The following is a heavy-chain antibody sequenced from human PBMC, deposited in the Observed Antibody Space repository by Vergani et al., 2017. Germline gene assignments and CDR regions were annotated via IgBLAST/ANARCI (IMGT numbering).Heavy chain of an antibody. CDR1: GYSFTNYW. CDR2: IRPADSDT. CDR3: ARLYGRDSSGSKYFDY. Sequence: EVQLVQSGAEVKKPGESLTISCQISGYSFTNYWIGWVRQMPGKGLEWMGIIRPADSDTRYSPSFQGQVTNSVDKSISTAYLQRSSLMASDSAMYYCARLYGRDSSGSKYFDYWGQGTLVTVSS. V-gene: IGHV5-51*01. D-gene: IGHD3-22*01. J-gene: IGHJ4*03.